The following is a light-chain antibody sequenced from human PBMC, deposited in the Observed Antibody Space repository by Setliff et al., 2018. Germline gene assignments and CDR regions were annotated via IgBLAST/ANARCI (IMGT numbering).Light chain of an antibody. J-gene: IGLJ2*01. V-gene: IGLV1-40*01. CDR2: DNN. CDR3: QSYDSSLSGSV. Sequence: QSVLTQPPSVSGAPGQRVTISCTGSSSNIGARNDVHWYQQVPGAVPKLLIYDNNNRPSGVPDRFSASNSGTSASLVITGLQAEDEAYYYCQSYDSSLSGSVFGGGTK. CDR1: SSNIGARND.